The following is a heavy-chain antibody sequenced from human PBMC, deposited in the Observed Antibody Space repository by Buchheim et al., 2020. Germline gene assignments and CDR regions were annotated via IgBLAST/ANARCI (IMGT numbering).Heavy chain of an antibody. V-gene: IGHV1-46*03. CDR3: ASSSFTYYYDSSGRHYGMDV. J-gene: IGHJ6*02. Sequence: QVQLVQSGAEVKKPGASVKVSCKASGYTFTSYYMHWVRQAPGQGLEWMGIINPSGGSTSYAQKFQGRVTMTRDTSTSPVYLELSSLRSEDTAVYYCASSSFTYYYDSSGRHYGMDVWGQGTT. CDR2: INPSGGST. CDR1: GYTFTSYY. D-gene: IGHD3-22*01.